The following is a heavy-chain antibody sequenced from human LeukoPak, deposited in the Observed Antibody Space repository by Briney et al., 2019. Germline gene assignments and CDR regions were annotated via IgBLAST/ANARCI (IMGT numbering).Heavy chain of an antibody. D-gene: IGHD6-19*01. CDR3: ARQVVAVAGTGYSDY. CDR2: IYYSGST. V-gene: IGHV4-39*01. CDR1: GGSIRSSSYY. J-gene: IGHJ4*02. Sequence: SETLPLTCTVSGGSIRSSSYYWGWIRQPPGKGLEWIGSIYYSGSTYYNASLKSRGTISVDTSKNQFSLKLNSVTAADTAVYFCARQVVAVAGTGYSDYWGQGTLVTVSS.